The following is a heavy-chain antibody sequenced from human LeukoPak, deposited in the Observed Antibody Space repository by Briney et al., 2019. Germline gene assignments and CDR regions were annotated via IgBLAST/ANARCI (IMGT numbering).Heavy chain of an antibody. CDR1: GGSISSYY. CDR2: IYYSGST. D-gene: IGHD4-23*01. V-gene: IGHV4-59*01. J-gene: IGHJ4*02. Sequence: SETLSLTCTVSGGSISSYYWSWIRQPSGKGLEWIGYIYYSGSTNYNPSLKSRVTISVDTSKNQFSLKLSSVTAADTAVYYCATLTTVVTAYYFDHWGQGTLVTVFS. CDR3: ATLTTVVTAYYFDH.